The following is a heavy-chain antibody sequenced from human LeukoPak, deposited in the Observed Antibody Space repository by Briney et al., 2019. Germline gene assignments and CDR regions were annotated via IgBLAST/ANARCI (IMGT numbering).Heavy chain of an antibody. J-gene: IGHJ4*02. CDR2: IYPGDSDT. D-gene: IGHD1-26*01. CDR3: AVKPGYTGSWGTFDS. Sequence: GESLKISCKASGYRFTNYWIGWVRQMAGKGLEWMGSIYPGDSDTRYSPSFQGQVTISADKSISTAYLQWSSLKASDTAMYYCAVKPGYTGSWGTFDSWGRGTLVTVSS. V-gene: IGHV5-51*01. CDR1: GYRFTNYW.